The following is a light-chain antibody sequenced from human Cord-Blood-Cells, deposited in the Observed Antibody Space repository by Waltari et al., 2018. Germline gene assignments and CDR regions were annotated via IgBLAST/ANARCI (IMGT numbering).Light chain of an antibody. V-gene: IGLV2-14*01. J-gene: IGLJ3*02. CDR1: SSDVGGYNY. CDR2: DVS. Sequence: QSALTQPAAVSGSPGHSITLSCTGTSSDVGGYNYVPWYQQHPGKAPKLMIYDVSNRPSGVSNRFSGSKSGNTASLTISGLQAEDEADYYCSSYTSSSTLVFGGGTKLTVL. CDR3: SSYTSSSTLV.